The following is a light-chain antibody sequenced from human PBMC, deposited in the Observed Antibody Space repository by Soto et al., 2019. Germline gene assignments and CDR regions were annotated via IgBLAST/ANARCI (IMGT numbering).Light chain of an antibody. Sequence: QSVLTQPPSASGTPGQRVTISCSGSNSNIGSNSVYWYQQFPGTAPKLLIYRNNQRPSGVPDRFSGSKSGTSASLVISGLRSEDEAGYYCAAWDDSLSGRVFGGGTKLTVL. V-gene: IGLV1-47*01. CDR2: RNN. CDR1: NSNIGSNS. CDR3: AAWDDSLSGRV. J-gene: IGLJ3*02.